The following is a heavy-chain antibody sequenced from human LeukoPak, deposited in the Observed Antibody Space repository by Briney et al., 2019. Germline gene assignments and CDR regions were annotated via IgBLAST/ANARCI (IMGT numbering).Heavy chain of an antibody. CDR3: ARVTKGY. V-gene: IGHV3-66*01. CDR1: GLIVSSNY. Sequence: GSLRLSCAGSGLIVSSNYMTWVRQAPGKGLEWVALLFGGGSEYYTDSVKGRFTISRDNSKNTLYLQMNSLRAEDTAVYYCARVTKGYWGQGTLVTVSS. J-gene: IGHJ4*02. D-gene: IGHD2-2*01. CDR2: LFGGGSE.